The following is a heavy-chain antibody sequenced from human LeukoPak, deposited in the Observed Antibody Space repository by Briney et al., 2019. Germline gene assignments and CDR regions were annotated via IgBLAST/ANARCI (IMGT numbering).Heavy chain of an antibody. CDR2: ISSSGSTI. CDR1: GFTFSSYE. J-gene: IGHJ4*02. CDR3: AREGSSWPEGRLWYFDY. D-gene: IGHD6-13*01. V-gene: IGHV3-48*03. Sequence: GGSLRLSCAASGFTFSSYEMNWVRQAPGKGLEWVSYISSSGSTIYYADSVKGRFTISRDNAKNSLYLQMNSLRAEDTAVYYCAREGSSWPEGRLWYFDYWGQGTLVTVSS.